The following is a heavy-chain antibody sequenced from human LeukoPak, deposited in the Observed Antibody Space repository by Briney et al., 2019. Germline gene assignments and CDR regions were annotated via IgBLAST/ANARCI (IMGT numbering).Heavy chain of an antibody. D-gene: IGHD3-10*02. CDR1: GFMFSGYY. V-gene: IGHV3-21*01. J-gene: IGHJ2*01. CDR2: IRSNSNNL. CDR3: ARESLFGWYFDL. Sequence: PGGSLRLSCAASGFMFSGYYMNWVRLAPGKGLEWVSFIRSNSNNLDYAESLEGRFTISRDNAQNSLYLQMNSLRDEDTAVYFCARESLFGWYFDLWGRGTLVTVSS.